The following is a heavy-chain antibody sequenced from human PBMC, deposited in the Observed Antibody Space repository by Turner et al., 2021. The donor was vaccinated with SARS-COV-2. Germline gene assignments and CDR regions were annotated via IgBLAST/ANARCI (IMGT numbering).Heavy chain of an antibody. CDR1: GFPFSSYG. CDR3: AKGPWYYYDSSGLPYYFDY. CDR2: ISYDGSNK. Sequence: QVQLVESGGGVVQPGRSLRLPCAASGFPFSSYGMHWVRQAPGKGLEWVAVISYDGSNKYYADSVKGRFTISRDNSKNTLYLQMNSLRAEDTAVYYCAKGPWYYYDSSGLPYYFDYWGQGTLVTVSS. D-gene: IGHD3-22*01. J-gene: IGHJ4*02. V-gene: IGHV3-30*18.